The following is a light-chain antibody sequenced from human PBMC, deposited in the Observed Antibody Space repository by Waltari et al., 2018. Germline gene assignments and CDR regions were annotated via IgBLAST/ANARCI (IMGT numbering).Light chain of an antibody. V-gene: IGLV1-40*01. CDR1: NTGAKYY. CDR2: GNH. Sequence: QSVMTQPPSVSWAPGQSVTISCTARNTGAKYYAHCYQQLPGTAPKLLIYGNHNRPSGVPDRFSGSKSGTSASLAITGLQAEDEADYYCQSYDINLSASYVFGTGTKVTVL. J-gene: IGLJ1*01. CDR3: QSYDINLSASYV.